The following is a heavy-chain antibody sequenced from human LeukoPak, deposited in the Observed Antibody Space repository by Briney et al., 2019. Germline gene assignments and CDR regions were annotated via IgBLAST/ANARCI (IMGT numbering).Heavy chain of an antibody. D-gene: IGHD6-13*01. CDR1: GGSISSSSYY. V-gene: IGHV4-39*07. CDR2: IYYSGST. CDR3: ARDSRGYSSSWCQFDY. J-gene: IGHJ4*02. Sequence: SETLSLTCTVSGGSISSSSYYWGWIRQPPGKGLEWIGSIYYSGSTYYNPSLKSRVAISVDTSKNQFSLKLSSVTAADTAVYYCARDSRGYSSSWCQFDYWGQGTLVTVSS.